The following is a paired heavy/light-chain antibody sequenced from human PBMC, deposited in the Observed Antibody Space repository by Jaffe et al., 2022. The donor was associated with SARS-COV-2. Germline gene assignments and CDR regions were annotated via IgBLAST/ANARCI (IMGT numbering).Heavy chain of an antibody. CDR1: GFTFSSYA. CDR3: ARDPDGWQWLVPDFDY. V-gene: IGHV3-30-3*01. D-gene: IGHD6-19*01. Sequence: QVQLVESGGGVVQPGRSLRLSCAASGFTFSSYAMHWVRQAPGKGLEWVAVISYDGSNKYYADSVKGRFTISRDNSKNTLYLQMNSLRAEDTAVYYCARDPDGWQWLVPDFDYWGQGTLVTVSS. J-gene: IGHJ4*02. CDR2: ISYDGSNK.
Light chain of an antibody. CDR3: MQGTHWPPT. CDR2: KVS. V-gene: IGKV2-30*01. CDR1: QSLVYSDGNTY. Sequence: DVVMTQSPLSLPVTLGQPASISCRSSQSLVYSDGNTYLNWFQQRPGQSPRRLIYKVSNRDSGVPDRFSGSGSGTDFTLKISRVEAEDVGVYYCMQGTHWPPTFGQGTRLEIK. J-gene: IGKJ5*01.